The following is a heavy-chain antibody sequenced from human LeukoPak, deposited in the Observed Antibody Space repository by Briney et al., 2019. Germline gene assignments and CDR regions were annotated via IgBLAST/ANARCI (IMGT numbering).Heavy chain of an antibody. Sequence: GGSLRLSCAASGFTFSSYEMNWVRQAPGKGLEWVSYISSSGSTIYYADSVKGRFTISRDNAKNSLYLQMNSLRAEDTAVYYCARDGSYYDSSGFDYWGQGTLVTVSS. V-gene: IGHV3-48*03. CDR1: GFTFSSYE. CDR2: ISSSGSTI. D-gene: IGHD3-22*01. CDR3: ARDGSYYDSSGFDY. J-gene: IGHJ4*02.